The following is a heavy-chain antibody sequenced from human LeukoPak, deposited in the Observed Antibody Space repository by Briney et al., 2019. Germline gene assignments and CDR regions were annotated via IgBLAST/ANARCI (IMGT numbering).Heavy chain of an antibody. J-gene: IGHJ5*02. CDR1: GFTFSSHW. Sequence: PGGSLRLSCAASGFTFSSHWMHWVRQAPGKGLVWVSRINTDGSSTRYADSVKGRFTMSRDNAENTLYLQMNSLRADDTAVYYCARGGTAVAGGWFAPWGQGTLVTVSS. V-gene: IGHV3-74*01. D-gene: IGHD6-19*01. CDR3: ARGGTAVAGGWFAP. CDR2: INTDGSST.